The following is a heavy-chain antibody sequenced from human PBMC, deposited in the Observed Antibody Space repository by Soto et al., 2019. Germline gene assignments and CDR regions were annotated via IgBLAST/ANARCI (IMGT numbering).Heavy chain of an antibody. D-gene: IGHD3-10*01. CDR1: GFTFGDYA. V-gene: IGHV3-49*03. Sequence: GGSLRLSCTASGFTFGDYAMSWFRQAPGKGLEWVGFIRSKAYGGTTEYAASVKGRFTISRDDSKSIAYLQMNSLKTEDTAVYYCTREVPHITMVRGAYYYYGMDVWGQGTTVTVSS. CDR3: TREVPHITMVRGAYYYYGMDV. CDR2: IRSKAYGGTT. J-gene: IGHJ6*02.